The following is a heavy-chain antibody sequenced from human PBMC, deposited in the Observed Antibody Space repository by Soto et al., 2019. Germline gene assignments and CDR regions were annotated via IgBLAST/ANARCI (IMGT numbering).Heavy chain of an antibody. CDR2: INHSGST. Sequence: SETLSLTCAVYGGSFSGYYWSWIRQPPGKGLEWIGEINHSGSTNYNPSLTSRVTMSLDTSNNHFSLKLSSVTTTDTAVYYCARGPDHSKVGYWGQGTLVTVSS. V-gene: IGHV4-34*01. CDR3: ARGPDHSKVGY. J-gene: IGHJ4*02. CDR1: GGSFSGYY. D-gene: IGHD4-4*01.